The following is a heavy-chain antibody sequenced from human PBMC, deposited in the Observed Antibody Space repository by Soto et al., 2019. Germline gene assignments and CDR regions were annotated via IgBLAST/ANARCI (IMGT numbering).Heavy chain of an antibody. Sequence: GASVKVSCKASGYTFTSYYMHWVRQAPGQGLEWMGIINPSGGSTSYAQKFQGRVTMTRDTSTSTVYMELSSLRSEDTAVYYCATYSIITRTRDYWGQGTLVTVSS. CDR3: ATYSIITRTRDY. D-gene: IGHD6-13*01. CDR1: GYTFTSYY. J-gene: IGHJ4*02. CDR2: INPSGGST. V-gene: IGHV1-46*03.